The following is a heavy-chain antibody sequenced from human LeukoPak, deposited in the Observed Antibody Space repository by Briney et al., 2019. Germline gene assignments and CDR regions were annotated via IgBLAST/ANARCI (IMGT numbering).Heavy chain of an antibody. CDR2: INSDGINT. CDR3: AREEGSSWYYYCYMDV. Sequence: GGSLRLSCAASGFTFSNYWMHWVRQAPGKGLVWVSRINSDGINTSYADSVKGRFTISRDNAKNTLNLQMNSLRAEDTAVYYCAREEGSSWYYYCYMDVWGKGTTVTISS. J-gene: IGHJ6*03. D-gene: IGHD6-13*01. CDR1: GFTFSNYW. V-gene: IGHV3-74*01.